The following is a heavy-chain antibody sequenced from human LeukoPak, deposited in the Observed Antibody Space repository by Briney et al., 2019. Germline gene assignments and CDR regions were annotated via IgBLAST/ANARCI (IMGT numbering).Heavy chain of an antibody. V-gene: IGHV4-34*01. CDR3: ATEPSDYYDSSVN. J-gene: IGHJ4*02. D-gene: IGHD3-22*01. Sequence: SETLSLTCAVYGGSFSGYYWSWIRQPPGKGLEWIGEINHSGSTNYNTSLKSRVTISVDTSKNQFSLKLSSVTAADTAVYYCATEPSDYYDSSVNWGRGTLVTVSS. CDR1: GGSFSGYY. CDR2: INHSGST.